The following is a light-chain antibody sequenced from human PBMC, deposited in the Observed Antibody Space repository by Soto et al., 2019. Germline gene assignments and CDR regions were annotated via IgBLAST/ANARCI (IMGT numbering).Light chain of an antibody. CDR1: SSDVGSYNL. Sequence: QSVLTQPASVSGSPGQSITISCTGTSSDVGSYNLVSWYQQHPGKAPKLMIYEVSKRPSGVSNRFSGSKSGNTASLTISGLQAEDGADYYCCSYAGSSTLVFGGGTQLTV. CDR2: EVS. CDR3: CSYAGSSTLV. J-gene: IGLJ3*02. V-gene: IGLV2-23*02.